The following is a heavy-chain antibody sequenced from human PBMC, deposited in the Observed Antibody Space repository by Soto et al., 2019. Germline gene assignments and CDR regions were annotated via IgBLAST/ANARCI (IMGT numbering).Heavy chain of an antibody. CDR3: ARGIAVARTVWFDP. CDR1: GYTFTSYD. CDR2: MNPNSGNT. D-gene: IGHD6-19*01. Sequence: QVQLVQSGAEVKKPGASVKVSCKASGYTFTSYDINWVRQATGQGLEWMGWMNPNSGNTGYAQKFQGRVTMTRNTSISTAYTELSSLRSEDTAVYYCARGIAVARTVWFDPWGQGTLVTVSS. J-gene: IGHJ5*02. V-gene: IGHV1-8*01.